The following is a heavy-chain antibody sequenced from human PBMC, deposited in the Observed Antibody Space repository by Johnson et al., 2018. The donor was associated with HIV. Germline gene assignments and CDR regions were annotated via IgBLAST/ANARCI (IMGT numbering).Heavy chain of an antibody. J-gene: IGHJ3*02. CDR3: AREALDAFDI. CDR2: IKQDGSEN. V-gene: IGHV3-7*01. Sequence: VQLVESGGGLVQPGDSLRLSCVASGFTFSSYWMNWVRQTPGKGLEWVANIKQDGSENYYVDSVKGRFTTSRDNAKNSLYLQMNSLRAEDTAVYYCAREALDAFDIWGQGTMVTVSS. CDR1: GFTFSSYW.